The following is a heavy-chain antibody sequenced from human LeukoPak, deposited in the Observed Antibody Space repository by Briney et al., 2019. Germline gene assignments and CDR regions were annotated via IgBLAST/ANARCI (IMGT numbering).Heavy chain of an antibody. J-gene: IGHJ3*02. CDR3: AAPSPYGVFGAFDI. D-gene: IGHD4-17*01. V-gene: IGHV1-2*02. CDR1: GYTFTGYY. Sequence: GASVKVSCKASGYTFTGYYMHWVRQAPGQGLEWMGWINPNSGGTNYAQKFQGRVTMTRDTSISTAYMELSRLRSDDTAVYYCAAPSPYGVFGAFDIWGQGTMVTVSS. CDR2: INPNSGGT.